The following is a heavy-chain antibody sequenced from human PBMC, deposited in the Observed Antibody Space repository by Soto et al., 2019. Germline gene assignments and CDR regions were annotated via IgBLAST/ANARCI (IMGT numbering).Heavy chain of an antibody. Sequence: AGSLRLSCAASGFTFSSDLMHWARQAPGEGLVWVSRINTDGSDTSYADSVKGRFTISRDNAKNTPYLQMNSLRAEDTAGYYGTGDRRGLQPYFALGVQGTVVAVS. CDR2: INTDGSDT. J-gene: IGHJ4*02. CDR1: GFTFSSDL. D-gene: IGHD1-26*01. V-gene: IGHV3-74*01. CDR3: TGDRRGLQPYFAL.